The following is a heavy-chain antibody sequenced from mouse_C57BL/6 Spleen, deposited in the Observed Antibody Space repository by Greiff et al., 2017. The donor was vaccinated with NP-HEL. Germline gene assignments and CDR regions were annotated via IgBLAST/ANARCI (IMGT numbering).Heavy chain of an antibody. CDR3: ARKTAQASWFAY. J-gene: IGHJ3*01. D-gene: IGHD3-2*02. CDR2: INPNNGGT. CDR1: GYTFTDYN. V-gene: IGHV1-22*01. Sequence: VQLQQSGPELVKPGASVKMSCMASGYTFTDYNMHWVKQSHGKSLEWIGYINPNNGGTSYNQKFKGKATLTVNKSSSTAYMELRSLTSEDSAVYYCARKTAQASWFAYWGQGTLVTVSA.